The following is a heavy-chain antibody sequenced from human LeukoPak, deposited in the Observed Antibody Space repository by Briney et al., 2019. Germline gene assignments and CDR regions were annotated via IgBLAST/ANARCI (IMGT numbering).Heavy chain of an antibody. V-gene: IGHV2-70*01. CDR2: IHWDDDK. Sequence: SGPALLKPTPTPTLTCTFSGFSLSTSGMCVSWIRQPPVKALEWLALIHWDDDKYYSTSLKTRPTISKDTSKNQVVLTMTNMDPVDTATYYCARVRTGYSYGSPSYYYYYYMDVWGKRTTVTVSS. D-gene: IGHD5-18*01. CDR1: GFSLSTSGMC. CDR3: ARVRTGYSYGSPSYYYYYYMDV. J-gene: IGHJ6*03.